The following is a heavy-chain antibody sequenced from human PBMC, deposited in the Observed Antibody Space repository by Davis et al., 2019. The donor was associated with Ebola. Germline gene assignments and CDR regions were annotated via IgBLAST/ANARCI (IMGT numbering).Heavy chain of an antibody. Sequence: GGSLRLSCAASGFTVSSNYMSWIRQAPGKGLEWVAVIWYDGSNKYYADSVKGRFTISRDNSKNTLYLQMNSLRAEDTAVYYCARDPSHDYGDYVGGWFDPWGQGTLVTVSS. D-gene: IGHD4-17*01. CDR2: IWYDGSNK. CDR3: ARDPSHDYGDYVGGWFDP. J-gene: IGHJ5*02. CDR1: GFTVSSNY. V-gene: IGHV3-33*08.